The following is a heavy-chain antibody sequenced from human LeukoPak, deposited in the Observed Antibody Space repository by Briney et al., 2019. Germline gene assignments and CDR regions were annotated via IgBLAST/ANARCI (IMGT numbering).Heavy chain of an antibody. V-gene: IGHV1-2*02. CDR1: GYTFTGYF. CDR2: INPNSGDT. D-gene: IGHD3-10*01. CDR3: ASRGGSGKYDFDF. J-gene: IGHJ4*02. Sequence: ASVKVSCKASGYTFTGYFMHWVRQAPGQGLEWMGWINPNSGDTNYAQKFQGRVTMTRDTSISTAYMERSSLRYDDTAVYYCASRGGSGKYDFDFWGQGTLVTVSS.